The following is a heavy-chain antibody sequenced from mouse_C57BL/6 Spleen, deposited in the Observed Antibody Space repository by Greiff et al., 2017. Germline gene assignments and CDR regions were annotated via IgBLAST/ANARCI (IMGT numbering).Heavy chain of an antibody. CDR2: IDPSDSET. CDR3: ARPDSSGPAWFAY. D-gene: IGHD3-2*02. CDR1: GYTFTSYW. J-gene: IGHJ3*01. V-gene: IGHV1-52*01. Sequence: VQLQQPGAELVRPGSSVKLSCKASGYTFTSYWMHWVKQRPIQGLEWIGNIDPSDSETHYNQKFKDKATLTVDKSSSTAYMQLSSLTSEDSAVYYGARPDSSGPAWFAYWGQGTLVTVSA.